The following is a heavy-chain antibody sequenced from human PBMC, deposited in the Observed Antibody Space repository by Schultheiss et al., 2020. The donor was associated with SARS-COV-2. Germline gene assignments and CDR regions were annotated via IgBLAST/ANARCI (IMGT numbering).Heavy chain of an antibody. CDR2: IYYSGST. Sequence: SETLSLTCTVSGGSISSGGYYWSWIRQHPGKGLEWIGYIYYSGSTYYNPSLKSRVTISVDTSKNQFSLKLSSVTAADTAVYYCARERGPGAYYDFWSGYYSQSIYYGMDVWGQGTTVTVSS. V-gene: IGHV4-31*03. D-gene: IGHD3-3*01. CDR1: GGSISSGGYY. CDR3: ARERGPGAYYDFWSGYYSQSIYYGMDV. J-gene: IGHJ6*02.